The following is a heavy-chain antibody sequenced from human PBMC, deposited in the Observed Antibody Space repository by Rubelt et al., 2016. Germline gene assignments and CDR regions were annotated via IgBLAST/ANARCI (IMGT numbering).Heavy chain of an antibody. D-gene: IGHD6-25*01. V-gene: IGHV3-7*02. CDR3: AVGCLAQDF. J-gene: IGHJ1*01. CDR2: INQDESEK. Sequence: EVQLVESGGGSVQPGGSLRLSCTASGFTFSTYWMSWIRQAPGKGLEWVANINQDESEKYYVDSVKGRFTVSSGSASAPTLFPLVSCENSPSDTSSVAVGCLAQDF. CDR1: GFTFSTYW.